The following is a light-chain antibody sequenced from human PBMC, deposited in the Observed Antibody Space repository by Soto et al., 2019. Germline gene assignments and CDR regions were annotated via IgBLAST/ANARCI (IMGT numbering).Light chain of an antibody. V-gene: IGLV2-8*01. CDR1: SSDVGGYNY. CDR2: EVS. CDR3: SSYAGSNNYV. J-gene: IGLJ1*01. Sequence: QSVLTQPPSASGSPGQSVTISCTGTSSDVGGYNYVSWYQQYPGKPPKLMIYEVSKRPSGVPDRFSGSKSGNTASLTVYGLQAEDEADYFCSSYAGSNNYVFGTGTKLTVL.